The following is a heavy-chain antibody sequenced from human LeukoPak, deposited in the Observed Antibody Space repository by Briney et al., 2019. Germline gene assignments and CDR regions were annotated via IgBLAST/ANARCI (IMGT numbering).Heavy chain of an antibody. J-gene: IGHJ5*02. CDR3: ARAIVVVVAAIGETGEFDP. CDR1: GGSISSSNW. Sequence: SETLSLTCAVSGGSISSSNWWSWVRQPPGKGLEWIGEIYHSGSTNYNPSLKSRVTISVDKSKNQFSLKLSSVTAADTAVYYCARAIVVVVAAIGETGEFDPWGQGTLVTVSS. CDR2: IYHSGST. D-gene: IGHD2-15*01. V-gene: IGHV4-4*02.